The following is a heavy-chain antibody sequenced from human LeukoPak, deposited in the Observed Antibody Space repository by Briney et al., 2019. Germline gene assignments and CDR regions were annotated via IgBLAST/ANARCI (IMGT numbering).Heavy chain of an antibody. CDR3: ARAWGSYYRFDY. CDR2: INPSGGST. J-gene: IGHJ4*02. CDR1: GYTFTSYY. Sequence: ASVKVSCKASGYTFTSYYMHWVRQAPGQGLEWMGIINPSGGSTSYAQKFQGRVTMTRDTSTSTVYMELSRLRSEDTAVYYCARAWGSYYRFDYWGQGTLVTVSS. V-gene: IGHV1-46*01. D-gene: IGHD1-26*01.